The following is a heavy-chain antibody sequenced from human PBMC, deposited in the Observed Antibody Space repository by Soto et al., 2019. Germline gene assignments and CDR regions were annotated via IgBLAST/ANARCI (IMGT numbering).Heavy chain of an antibody. V-gene: IGHV1-69*08. CDR1: GGTFSSYT. CDR2: IIPILGIA. D-gene: IGHD2-15*01. CDR3: ARDRGYCSGGSCPGWFDP. Sequence: QVQLVQSGAEVKKPGSSVKVSCKASGGTFSSYTISWVRQAPEQGLEWMGRIIPILGIANYAQKFQGRVTITADKSTSTAYMELSSLRAEDTAVYYCARDRGYCSGGSCPGWFDPWGQGTLVTVSS. J-gene: IGHJ5*02.